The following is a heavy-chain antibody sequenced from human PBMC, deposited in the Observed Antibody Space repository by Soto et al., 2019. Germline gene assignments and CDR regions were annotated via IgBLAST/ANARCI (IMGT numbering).Heavy chain of an antibody. Sequence: EVQLVESGGGLVQPGGSLRLSCAASGFTFSSYWMRWVRQAPGKGLEWVANIKQDGSEKYYVDSVKGRFTISRDNAKNSLYLQMNSLRAEDTAVYYCARVAGGGGYYFDYWGPGTLVTVSS. D-gene: IGHD1-1*01. CDR1: GFTFSSYW. CDR2: IKQDGSEK. CDR3: ARVAGGGGYYFDY. V-gene: IGHV3-7*01. J-gene: IGHJ4*02.